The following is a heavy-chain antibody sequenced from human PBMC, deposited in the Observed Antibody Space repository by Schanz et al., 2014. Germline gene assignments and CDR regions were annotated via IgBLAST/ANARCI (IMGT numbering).Heavy chain of an antibody. CDR3: AKDGRLPYYGTGSDFDY. V-gene: IGHV3-23*01. CDR2: MIGSGSSV. CDR1: GFSFSIYG. J-gene: IGHJ4*02. Sequence: EVQLLESGGGLVQPGESLRLSCAASGFSFSIYGMSWVRQAPGKGLEWVSRMIGSGSSVFYADSVKGRFTISRDNLKNTVYLQMNSLRAGDTAVYYCAKDGRLPYYGTGSDFDYWGQGTLVAVSP. D-gene: IGHD3-22*01.